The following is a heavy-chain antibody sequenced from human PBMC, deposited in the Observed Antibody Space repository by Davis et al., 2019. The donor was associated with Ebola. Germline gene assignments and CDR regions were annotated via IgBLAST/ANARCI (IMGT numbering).Heavy chain of an antibody. D-gene: IGHD3-22*01. V-gene: IGHV5-51*01. J-gene: IGHJ6*02. Sequence: KVSCKGSGYSFTSYWIGWVRQMPGKGLEWMGIIYPGDSDTRYSPSFQGQVTISADKSISTAYLQWSSLKASDTAMYYCARHNIGYFDHYYGMDVWGQGTTVTVSS. CDR2: IYPGDSDT. CDR3: ARHNIGYFDHYYGMDV. CDR1: GYSFTSYW.